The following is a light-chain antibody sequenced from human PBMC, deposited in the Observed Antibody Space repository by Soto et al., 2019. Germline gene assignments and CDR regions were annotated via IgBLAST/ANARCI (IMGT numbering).Light chain of an antibody. CDR3: QQYGRT. CDR1: QSVSSSS. V-gene: IGKV3-20*01. CDR2: GAS. J-gene: IGKJ1*01. Sequence: EIVLTQSPGTLSLSPGERATLSCRASQSVSSSSFAWYQQKPGRAPRLLIYGASNRATGIPDRFSGSGSGTDFTLTISRLEPEDFAMYYCQQYGRTFGQGTKV.